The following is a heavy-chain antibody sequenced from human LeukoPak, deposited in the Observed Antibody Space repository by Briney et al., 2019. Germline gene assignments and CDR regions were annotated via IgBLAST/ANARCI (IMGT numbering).Heavy chain of an antibody. CDR2: MKEDGGEK. CDR3: ARVRTEWYIDL. Sequence: GGSLRLSCAASGFIFSPYWVTWVRQAPGMGLEWVANMKEDGGEKFYVDSVRGRFTISRDNAKNSLYLQMNSLRVEDTGVYYCARVRTEWYIDLWGRGTLVTVSA. D-gene: IGHD2-8*02. V-gene: IGHV3-7*01. CDR1: GFIFSPYW. J-gene: IGHJ2*01.